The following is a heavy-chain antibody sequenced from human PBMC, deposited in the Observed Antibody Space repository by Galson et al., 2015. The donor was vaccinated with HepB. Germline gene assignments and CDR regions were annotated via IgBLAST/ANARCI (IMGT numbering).Heavy chain of an antibody. Sequence: SLRLSCAASGFTFSNHWMHWVRQAPGRGLVWVSRISSDGTSTTYADSVKGRFTVSRDNAKSTLYLQMNSLRAEDTAVYYCARDFGDNWGAFDIWGQGTMVTVSS. V-gene: IGHV3-74*01. CDR1: GFTFSNHW. CDR2: ISSDGTST. D-gene: IGHD7-27*01. J-gene: IGHJ3*02. CDR3: ARDFGDNWGAFDI.